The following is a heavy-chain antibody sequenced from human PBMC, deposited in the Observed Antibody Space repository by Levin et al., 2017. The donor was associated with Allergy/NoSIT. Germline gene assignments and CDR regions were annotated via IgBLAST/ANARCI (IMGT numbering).Heavy chain of an antibody. Sequence: SETLSLTCAVYGGSFSGYYWSWIRQPPGKGLEWIGEINHSGSTNYNPSLKSRVTISVDTSKNQFSLKLSSVTAADTAVYYCARGLVRYCSSTSCYYYYYYGMDVWGQGTTVTVSS. CDR2: INHSGST. D-gene: IGHD2-2*01. J-gene: IGHJ6*02. CDR3: ARGLVRYCSSTSCYYYYYYGMDV. V-gene: IGHV4-34*01. CDR1: GGSFSGYY.